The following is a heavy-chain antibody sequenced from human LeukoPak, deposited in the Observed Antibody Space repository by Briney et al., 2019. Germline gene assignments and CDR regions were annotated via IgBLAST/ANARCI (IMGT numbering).Heavy chain of an antibody. CDR2: MNSDGSAT. J-gene: IGHJ4*02. V-gene: IGHV3-74*01. Sequence: PGGSLRLSCAASGFSFSNYWMHWVRQAPGKGLVWVTHMNSDGSATYYADSVQGRFTISRDNAKNTLYLQMNSLRAEDTAMYFCAKGPNYFDSWGQGTLVTVSS. CDR1: GFSFSNYW. CDR3: AKGPNYFDS.